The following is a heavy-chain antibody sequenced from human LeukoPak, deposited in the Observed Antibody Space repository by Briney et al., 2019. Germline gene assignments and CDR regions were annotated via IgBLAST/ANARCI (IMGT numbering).Heavy chain of an antibody. CDR2: IWNDGGEK. J-gene: IGHJ4*02. V-gene: IGHV3-33*06. D-gene: IGHD3-22*01. Sequence: GGSLRLSCAASGFTFTSYGMQWVRQAPGKGLEWVAVIWNDGGEKYYADSVKGRFTISRDSSKNMLYLQMNSLRAEDTALYYCAKDLSSGYLGFDYWGQGTLVTVSS. CDR1: GFTFTSYG. CDR3: AKDLSSGYLGFDY.